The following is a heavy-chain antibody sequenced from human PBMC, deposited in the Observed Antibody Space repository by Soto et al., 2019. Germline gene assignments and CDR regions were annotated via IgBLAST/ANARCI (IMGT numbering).Heavy chain of an antibody. Sequence: PSETLSLTCTVSGGSISSSNYYWGWIRQPPGKGLEWIGSIYYSGNTYYNPSLKSRVTISVGTSKNQLSMKLSSVTAADTAVYYCASILGATHFDYWGQGTLVTVSS. V-gene: IGHV4-39*01. J-gene: IGHJ4*02. CDR1: GGSISSSNYY. CDR3: ASILGATHFDY. CDR2: IYYSGNT. D-gene: IGHD1-26*01.